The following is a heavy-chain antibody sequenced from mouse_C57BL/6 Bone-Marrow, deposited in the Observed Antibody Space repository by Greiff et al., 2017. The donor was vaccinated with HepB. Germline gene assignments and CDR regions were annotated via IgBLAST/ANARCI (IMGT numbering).Heavy chain of an antibody. CDR2: IRSKSNNYAT. CDR1: GFSFNTYA. D-gene: IGHD1-1*01. J-gene: IGHJ3*01. CDR3: VRPHYYGSPFAY. V-gene: IGHV10-1*01. Sequence: VQLVESGGGLVQPKGSLKLSCAASGFSFNTYAMNWVRQAPGKGLEWVARIRSKSNNYATYYADSVKDRFTISRDDSESMLYLQMNNLKTEDTAMYYCVRPHYYGSPFAYWGQGTLVTVSA.